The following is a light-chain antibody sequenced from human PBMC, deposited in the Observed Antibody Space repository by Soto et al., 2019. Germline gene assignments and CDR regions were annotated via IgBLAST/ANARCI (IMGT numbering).Light chain of an antibody. Sequence: QSALTQPASVSGSHGLSITISCTGTSSDVGGYTYVSWYQQHPGRAPKLMIYEVSNRPSGVSNRFSGSKSGNTASLTISGLQAEDEADYYCSSYTTRNTVLFGGGTNLTVL. V-gene: IGLV2-14*01. J-gene: IGLJ2*01. CDR2: EVS. CDR3: SSYTTRNTVL. CDR1: SSDVGGYTY.